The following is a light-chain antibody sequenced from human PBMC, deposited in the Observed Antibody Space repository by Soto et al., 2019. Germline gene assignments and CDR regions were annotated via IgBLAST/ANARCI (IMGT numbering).Light chain of an antibody. J-gene: IGKJ4*01. CDR2: GAS. Sequence: IVFTQSPCTLSLSPGEGATLSCSASQSVSNNYLAWYQQKPGQAPRLVISGASSRATAIPDRFSGSGSGTDFTLTISRLEPEDFAVYYCQQYVSSPLTFGGGTKVDIK. V-gene: IGKV3-20*01. CDR3: QQYVSSPLT. CDR1: QSVSNNY.